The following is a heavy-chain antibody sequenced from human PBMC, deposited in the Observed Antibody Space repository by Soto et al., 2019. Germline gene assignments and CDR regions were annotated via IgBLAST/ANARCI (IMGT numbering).Heavy chain of an antibody. CDR2: IWYDGSNK. D-gene: IGHD2-15*01. CDR3: ARDGYCSGGSCYSVPVFDY. Sequence: QVQLVESGGGVVQPGRSLRLSCAASGFTFSSYGMHWVRQAPGKGLEWVAVIWYDGSNKYYADSVKGRFTISRDNSKNTLNXQMNSLRDEDTAVYYCARDGYCSGGSCYSVPVFDYWGQGTLVTVSS. J-gene: IGHJ4*02. V-gene: IGHV3-33*01. CDR1: GFTFSSYG.